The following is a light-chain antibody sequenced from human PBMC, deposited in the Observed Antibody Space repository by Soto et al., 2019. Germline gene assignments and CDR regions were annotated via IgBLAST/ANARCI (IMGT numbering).Light chain of an antibody. CDR1: QSVSSN. V-gene: IGKV3-15*01. J-gene: IGKJ4*01. CDR3: QQYNNWPPVT. CDR2: GAA. Sequence: EIVMTQSPATLSVSPGERATLSCRASQSVSSNLAWYQQKPGQAPRLLIYGAATRATGIPARFSGSGSGTEFTLTISSLQSEEFAVYYCQQYNNWPPVTFGGGTKVEIK.